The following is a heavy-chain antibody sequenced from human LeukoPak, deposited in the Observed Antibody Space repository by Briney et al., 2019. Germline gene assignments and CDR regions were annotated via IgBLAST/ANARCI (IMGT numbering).Heavy chain of an antibody. CDR1: GFTFSSYW. J-gene: IGHJ4*02. Sequence: GGSLRLSCAASGFTFSSYWMHWVRQAPGKGLEWVAGIAGGDDRFYADSVKGRFSISRDNSKNTVDLQMNSLRVEDTAVYYCARVRARFLEDYWGQGTLVTVSS. V-gene: IGHV3-53*01. D-gene: IGHD3-3*01. CDR3: ARVRARFLEDY. CDR2: IAGGDDR.